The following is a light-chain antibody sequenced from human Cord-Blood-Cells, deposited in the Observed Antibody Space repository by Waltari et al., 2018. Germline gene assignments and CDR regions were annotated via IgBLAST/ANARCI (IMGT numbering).Light chain of an antibody. J-gene: IGKJ2*01. CDR3: QQRSNWPPYT. Sequence: EIVLTQSPDTLSLSSGERATLPCRASQSVISYLAWYQQKPGQAPRLLIYDASNRATGIPARFSGSGSGTDFTLTISSLEPEDFAVYYCQQRSNWPPYTFGQGTKLEIK. V-gene: IGKV3-11*01. CDR1: QSVISY. CDR2: DAS.